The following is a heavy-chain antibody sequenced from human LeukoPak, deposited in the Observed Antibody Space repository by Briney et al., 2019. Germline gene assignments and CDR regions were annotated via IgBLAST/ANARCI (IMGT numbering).Heavy chain of an antibody. CDR2: INSDGSST. D-gene: IGHD1-1*01. J-gene: IGHJ4*02. CDR1: GFTLSSYW. V-gene: IGHV3-74*01. Sequence: GGSLRLSCAASGFTLSSYWMHWVRQAPGKGLVWVSRINSDGSSTSYADSVKGRFTVSRDNAKNTLYLQMNSLRDEDTAVYYCARSENADNWLPYFDYWGQGTLVTVSS. CDR3: ARSENADNWLPYFDY.